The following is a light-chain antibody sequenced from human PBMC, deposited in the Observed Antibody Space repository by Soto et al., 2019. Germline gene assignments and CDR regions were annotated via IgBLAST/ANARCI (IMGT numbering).Light chain of an antibody. Sequence: QSSLTQPASVSGSPGQSVTISCTGTSSDIGSYNYVSWYQQHPGKAPKLLIFEVSYRPSGVSNRFSASKSGNTASLTISGLQTDDEAEYYCCSYTSSNTLVFGGGTKLTVL. CDR3: CSYTSSNTLV. V-gene: IGLV2-14*01. CDR2: EVS. J-gene: IGLJ2*01. CDR1: SSDIGSYNY.